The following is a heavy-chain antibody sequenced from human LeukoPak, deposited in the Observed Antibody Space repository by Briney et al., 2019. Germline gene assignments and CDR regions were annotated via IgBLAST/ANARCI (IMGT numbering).Heavy chain of an antibody. CDR3: ARGREVLRFLEWLSRDSYYYVDV. D-gene: IGHD3-3*01. Sequence: SETLSLTCAVYGGSFSGYYWSWIRQPPGKGLEWIGEINHSGSTNYNPSLKSRVTISVDTSKNQFSLKLSSVTAADTAVYYCARGREVLRFLEWLSRDSYYYVDVWGKGTTVTVSS. CDR2: INHSGST. CDR1: GGSFSGYY. J-gene: IGHJ6*03. V-gene: IGHV4-34*01.